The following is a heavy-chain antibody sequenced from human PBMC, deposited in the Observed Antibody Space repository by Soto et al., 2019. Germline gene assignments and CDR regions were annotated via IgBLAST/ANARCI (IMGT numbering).Heavy chain of an antibody. V-gene: IGHV3-30*03. J-gene: IGHJ4*02. CDR2: ITYDGFTQ. CDR3: GRGPFSSSYIDY. Sequence: PGVSLRLSCAASGFTFSNDAMHWVRQAPGKGLEWVAVITYDGFTQNYADSVRGRFTVSRDNSKSTLSLQMNSLRPDDTAVYYCGRGPFSSSYIDYWGQGTLVTVSS. CDR1: GFTFSNDA. D-gene: IGHD6-6*01.